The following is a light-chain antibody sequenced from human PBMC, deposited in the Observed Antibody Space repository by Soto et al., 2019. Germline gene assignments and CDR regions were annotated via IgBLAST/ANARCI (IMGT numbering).Light chain of an antibody. CDR3: QHYNNWHPYT. CDR2: GAS. J-gene: IGKJ2*01. CDR1: QSISSN. Sequence: TVMTQSPATLSASPGERATLSCRASQSISSNLAWFQQKPGQAPRLLIYGASTRATGIPARFSGSGSGTGFTLTIRSLQSEDFAICYCQHYNNWHPYTFGEGTKLEIK. V-gene: IGKV3-15*01.